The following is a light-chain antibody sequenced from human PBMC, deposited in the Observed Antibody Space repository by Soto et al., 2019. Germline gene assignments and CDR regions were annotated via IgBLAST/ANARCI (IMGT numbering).Light chain of an antibody. CDR2: DTS. J-gene: IGKJ3*01. Sequence: IPLTQSPAILSLSPGERATLSCTASQSVDTYIACYQQRPGQPPRLLIHDTSHRASGVPARFRGSGSGTDFTLTITSLEPEDFGVYFCQQRRNWVSFGPGTRL. CDR3: QQRRNWVS. CDR1: QSVDTY. V-gene: IGKV3-11*01.